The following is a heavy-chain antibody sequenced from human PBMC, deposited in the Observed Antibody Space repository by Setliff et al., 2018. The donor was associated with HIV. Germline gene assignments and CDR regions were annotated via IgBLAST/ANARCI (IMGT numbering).Heavy chain of an antibody. CDR1: GFTFSGSP. CDR2: IKTRADNYAT. CDR3: TRPQYFYDIGGSDY. Sequence: PGGSLRLSCAASGFTFSGSPIHWVRQASGKGLKWLGRIKTRADNYATAYAASVKGRFTISRDDSMNTAYLQMNSLKIEDTAVYYCTRPQYFYDIGGSDYWGQGTLVTVSS. V-gene: IGHV3-73*01. D-gene: IGHD3-22*01. J-gene: IGHJ4*02.